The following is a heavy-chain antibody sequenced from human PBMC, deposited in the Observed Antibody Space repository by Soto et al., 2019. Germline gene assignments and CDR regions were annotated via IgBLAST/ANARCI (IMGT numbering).Heavy chain of an antibody. CDR3: ARGSADIVVVPAARKTRFDY. J-gene: IGHJ4*02. CDR1: GGSFSGYY. CDR2: INHSGST. V-gene: IGHV4-34*01. D-gene: IGHD2-2*01. Sequence: PSETLSLTCAVYGGSFSGYYWSWIRQPPGKGLEWIGEINHSGSTNYNPSLKSRVTISVDTSKNQFSLKLSSVTAADTAVYYCARGSADIVVVPAARKTRFDYWGQGTLVTVSS.